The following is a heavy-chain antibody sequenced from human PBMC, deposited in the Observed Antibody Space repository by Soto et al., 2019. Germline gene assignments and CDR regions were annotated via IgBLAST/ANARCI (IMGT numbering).Heavy chain of an antibody. V-gene: IGHV4-34*01. CDR2: INNSGST. J-gene: IGHJ4*02. D-gene: IGHD2-2*01. CDR3: ARGQKKDIVVVPAAPTYYFDY. CDR1: GGSFSGYY. Sequence: QVQLQQWGARLLKPSETLSLTCAVYGGSFSGYYWSWIRQPPGKGLEWIGEINNSGSTNYNPSLKSRVTRSVDTSKNQFSLKLSSVTAADTAVYYCARGQKKDIVVVPAAPTYYFDYWGQGTLVTVSS.